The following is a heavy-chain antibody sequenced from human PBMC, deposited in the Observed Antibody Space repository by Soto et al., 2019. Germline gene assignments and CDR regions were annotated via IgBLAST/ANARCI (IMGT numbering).Heavy chain of an antibody. J-gene: IGHJ4*02. CDR3: AKDQLRLWFRDFDY. CDR1: GFTFSSYA. Sequence: EVQLLESGGGLVQPGGSLRLSCAASGFTFSSYAMSWVRQAPGKGLEWVSAISGSGGSTYYADSVKGRFTISRDNSKNTPYLQMYSLRAEDTAVYYCAKDQLRLWFRDFDYWGQGTLVTVSS. V-gene: IGHV3-23*01. D-gene: IGHD5-18*01. CDR2: ISGSGGST.